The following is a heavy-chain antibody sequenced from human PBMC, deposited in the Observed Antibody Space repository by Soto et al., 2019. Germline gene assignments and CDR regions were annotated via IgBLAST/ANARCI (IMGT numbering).Heavy chain of an antibody. CDR3: GRRPNVSPYYYGMDV. CDR1: GGTFSSYT. V-gene: IGHV1-69*02. J-gene: IGHJ6*02. CDR2: IISILGIA. D-gene: IGHD2-8*01. Sequence: QVQLVQSGAEVKKPGSSVKVSCKASGGTFSSYTISWLRQAPGQGREWMGRIISILGIATYAQKFQGRVPISAEKSTSTAYMELSSLRSEDTAVYYCGRRPNVSPYYYGMDVWGQGTTVTVSS.